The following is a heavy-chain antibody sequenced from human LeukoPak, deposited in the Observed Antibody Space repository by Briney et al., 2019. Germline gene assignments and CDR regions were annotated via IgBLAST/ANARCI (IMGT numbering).Heavy chain of an antibody. CDR2: INHSGST. CDR3: ARGPLSNDILTGYWFDP. Sequence: PSETLSLTCTVSGGSISSYYWSWIRQPPGKGLEWIGEINHSGSTNYNPSLKSRVTISVDTSKNQFSLKLSSVTAADTAVYYCARGPLSNDILTGYWFDPWGQGTLVTVSS. CDR1: GGSISSYY. D-gene: IGHD3-9*01. V-gene: IGHV4-34*01. J-gene: IGHJ5*02.